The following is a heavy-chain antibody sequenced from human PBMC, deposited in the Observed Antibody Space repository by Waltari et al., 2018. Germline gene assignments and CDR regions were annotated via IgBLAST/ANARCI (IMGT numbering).Heavy chain of an antibody. D-gene: IGHD3-10*01. CDR1: VYSISSGYS. Sequence: QVQLQESGPGLVKPSETLSLPCAVSVYSISSGYSWGWIRPPPGPGLEWIGSIYHSGSTYYNPSLKSRVTISVDTSKNQFSLKLSSVTAADTAVYYCARRVSGRFYDYYYYYMDVWGKGTTVTVSS. CDR2: IYHSGST. V-gene: IGHV4-38-2*01. J-gene: IGHJ6*03. CDR3: ARRVSGRFYDYYYYYMDV.